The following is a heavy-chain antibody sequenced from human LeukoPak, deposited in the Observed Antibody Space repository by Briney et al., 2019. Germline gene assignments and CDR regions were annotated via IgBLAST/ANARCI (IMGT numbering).Heavy chain of an antibody. V-gene: IGHV4-39*01. J-gene: IGHJ4*02. D-gene: IGHD6-13*01. Sequence: PSETLSLTCTVSGGSISSGSYYWGWIRQPPGKGLEWIGSIYYSGSTYYNPSLKSRVTISVDTSKNQFSLKLSSVTAADTAVYYCARNSKQLVQFDYWGQGTLVTVSS. CDR2: IYYSGST. CDR3: ARNSKQLVQFDY. CDR1: GGSISSGSYY.